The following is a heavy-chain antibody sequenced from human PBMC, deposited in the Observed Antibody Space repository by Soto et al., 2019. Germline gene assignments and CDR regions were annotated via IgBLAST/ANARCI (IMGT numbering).Heavy chain of an antibody. CDR2: IFSSGST. V-gene: IGHV4-4*07. CDR1: GGSINTFY. J-gene: IGHJ4*02. Sequence: QVRLQESGPGLLKPSETLSLTCTVSGGSINTFYWSWVRQPAGKGLEWIGRIFSSGSTSFNPSLESRDAMSVDTSTNPFSLNLSSGTAADMAVYYCAREGSYSAYNFAHGIQLWSFDFWGQGALVTVSS. D-gene: IGHD5-12*01. CDR3: AREGSYSAYNFAHGIQLWSFDF.